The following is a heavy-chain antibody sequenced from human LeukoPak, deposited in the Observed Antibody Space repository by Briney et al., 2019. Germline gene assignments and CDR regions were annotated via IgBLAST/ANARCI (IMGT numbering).Heavy chain of an antibody. V-gene: IGHV4-59*01. J-gene: IGHJ4*02. Sequence: SGTLSLTCSVFGGSISRYYWSWIRQPPGKGLEWIGYTHYSGSTSYNPSLKSRVIISVDTSKNQLSLKLSSVTAADTAVYYCARDLDNSGWYVFDYWGQGNLVTVSS. CDR2: THYSGST. D-gene: IGHD6-19*01. CDR3: ARDLDNSGWYVFDY. CDR1: GGSISRYY.